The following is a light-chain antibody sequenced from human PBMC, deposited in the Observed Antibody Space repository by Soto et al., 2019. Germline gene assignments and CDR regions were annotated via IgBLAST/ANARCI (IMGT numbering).Light chain of an antibody. V-gene: IGKV3-20*01. CDR1: QSVSSNY. CDR2: GAS. J-gene: IGKJ2*01. CDR3: QQYGSSPPYT. Sequence: EIVLTQSPGTLSLSPGERATLSCRASQSVSSNYLAWYQQKPGQAPRLVIYGASNRATGIPDRFSGSGSGTDFTLTINRLEPEDFAVSYCQQYGSSPPYTFGQGTKLDIK.